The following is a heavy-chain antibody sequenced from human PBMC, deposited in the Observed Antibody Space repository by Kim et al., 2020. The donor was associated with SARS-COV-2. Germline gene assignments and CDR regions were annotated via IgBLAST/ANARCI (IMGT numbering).Heavy chain of an antibody. V-gene: IGHV3-30*18. D-gene: IGHD3-3*02. J-gene: IGHJ6*02. CDR2: ISYEGSKK. CDR3: AKQGGIFELYTYYGMDV. Sequence: GGSLRLSCTASGFTFNNYGMHWVRQAPGKGLEWVAFISYEGSKKYYLDSLKGRFTISRDFSKNTLYLQMNSLRAEDTAVYYCAKQGGIFELYTYYGMDVWGQGTTVTVSS. CDR1: GFTFNNYG.